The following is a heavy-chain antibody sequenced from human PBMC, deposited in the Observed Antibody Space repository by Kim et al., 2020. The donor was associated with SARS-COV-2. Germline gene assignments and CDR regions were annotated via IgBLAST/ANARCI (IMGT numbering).Heavy chain of an antibody. CDR1: GFTFSSYS. D-gene: IGHD6-13*01. J-gene: IGHJ5*02. Sequence: GGSLRLSCAASGFTFSSYSMNWVRQAPGKGLEWDSSISSSSSTIYYADSVKGRFTISRDNAKNSLYLQMNSLRAEDTAVYYCARDGAAAGSFDPWGQGTLVNVSA. V-gene: IGHV3-48*04. CDR2: ISSSSSTI. CDR3: ARDGAAAGSFDP.